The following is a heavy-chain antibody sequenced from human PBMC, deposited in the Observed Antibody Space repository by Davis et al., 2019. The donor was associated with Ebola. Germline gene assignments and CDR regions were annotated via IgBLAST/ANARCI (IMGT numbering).Heavy chain of an antibody. V-gene: IGHV1-69*13. CDR1: GGTFSSYA. D-gene: IGHD2-8*01. CDR3: ARGDCTNGVWCGYYYYGMDV. J-gene: IGHJ6*04. CDR2: IIPIFGTA. Sequence: SSVNVSCKASGGTFSSYAISWVRQAPGQGLEWMGGIIPIFGTANYAQKFQCRVTIHADESTSTAYMELSSLRSEDTAVYYCARGDCTNGVWCGYYYYGMDVWGKGTTVTVSS.